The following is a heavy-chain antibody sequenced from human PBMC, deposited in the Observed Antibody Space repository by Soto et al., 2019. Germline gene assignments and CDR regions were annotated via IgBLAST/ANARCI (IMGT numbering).Heavy chain of an antibody. CDR3: ARVPSP. CDR1: GGSISSGGYS. CDR2: IYHSGSI. V-gene: IGHV4-30-2*01. J-gene: IGHJ5*02. Sequence: QLQLQESGIGLVKPSQTLSLTCAVSGGSISSGGYSWSWIRQPPGKGLEWIGYIYHSGSIYYNPSLKSRVTISVDRSKNQFSLRLSSVTAADTAVYYCARVPSPWGQGTLVTVSS.